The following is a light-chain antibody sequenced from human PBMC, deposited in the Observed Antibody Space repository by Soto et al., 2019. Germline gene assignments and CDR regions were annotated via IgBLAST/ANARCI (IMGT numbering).Light chain of an antibody. J-gene: IGKJ4*01. Sequence: EIVLTQSPATLSLSPGERATLSCRASQSVRSYLAWYQQKPGQAPRLLIYDASNRATGMPARFSGSGSETDFPLTIGSQEPEHFAVYYCPQRSNWPPLTFGGATKVEIK. CDR2: DAS. V-gene: IGKV3-11*01. CDR3: PQRSNWPPLT. CDR1: QSVRSY.